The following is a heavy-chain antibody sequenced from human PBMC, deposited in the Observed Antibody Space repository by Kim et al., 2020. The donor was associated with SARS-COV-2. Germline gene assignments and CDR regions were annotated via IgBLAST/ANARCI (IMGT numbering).Heavy chain of an antibody. D-gene: IGHD1-26*01. V-gene: IGHV3-53*01. CDR3: ARDSGSYSRYFDL. CDR2: IYSGGST. J-gene: IGHJ2*01. Sequence: GGSLRLSCPASGFTVSSNYMSWVRQAPGKGLEWVSVIYSGGSTYYADSVKGRFTISRDNSKNTLYLQMNSLRAEDTAVYYCARDSGSYSRYFDLWGRGTLVTVSS. CDR1: GFTVSSNY.